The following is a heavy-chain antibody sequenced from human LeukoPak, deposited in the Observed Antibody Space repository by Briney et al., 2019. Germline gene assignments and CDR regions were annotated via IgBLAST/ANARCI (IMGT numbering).Heavy chain of an antibody. CDR1: GFSFSSYV. J-gene: IGHJ4*02. CDR3: AKDWLAVAGTIY. D-gene: IGHD6-19*01. V-gene: IGHV3-23*01. Sequence: GGSLRLSCAASGFSFSSYVMSWVRQAPGKGLEWVSAITGSGGGTYYADSVKGRFTISRDNSKNTLYLQMNSPRAEDTAVYYCAKDWLAVAGTIYWGQGTLVTVSS. CDR2: ITGSGGGT.